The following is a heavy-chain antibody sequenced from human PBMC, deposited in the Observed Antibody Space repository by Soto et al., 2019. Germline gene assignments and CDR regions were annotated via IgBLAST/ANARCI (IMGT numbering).Heavy chain of an antibody. Sequence: ASVKVSCKASGYTFTSYGISWVRQAPGQGLEWMGWISAYNGNTNYAQKLQGRVTMTTDTSTSTAYMELRSLRSDDTAVYYCARDIFGDDYADHVPRKNIDDWGQGTLVTVSS. CDR3: ARDIFGDDYADHVPRKNIDD. CDR1: GYTFTSYG. J-gene: IGHJ4*02. D-gene: IGHD4-17*01. CDR2: ISAYNGNT. V-gene: IGHV1-18*01.